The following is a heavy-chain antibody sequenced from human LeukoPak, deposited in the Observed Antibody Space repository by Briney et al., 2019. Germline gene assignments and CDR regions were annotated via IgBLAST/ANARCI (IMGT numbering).Heavy chain of an antibody. D-gene: IGHD4-17*01. J-gene: IGHJ4*02. CDR2: ISSSSSAV. CDR3: ARIMTTVTTVEY. Sequence: GGSLRLSCAASGLTFSTYSMNWVRQAPGKGLEWVSYISSSSSAVYYADSVKGRFTISRDNAKNSLYLQMNSLRAEDTAVYYCARIMTTVTTVEYWGQGTLVTVSS. V-gene: IGHV3-48*01. CDR1: GLTFSTYS.